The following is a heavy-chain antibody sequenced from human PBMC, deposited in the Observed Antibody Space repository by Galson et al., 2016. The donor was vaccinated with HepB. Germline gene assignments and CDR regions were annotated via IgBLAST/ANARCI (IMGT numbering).Heavy chain of an antibody. CDR2: ISRSSSYI. V-gene: IGHV3-21*01. D-gene: IGHD4-17*01. J-gene: IGHJ6*03. CDR1: GFTFSSYS. Sequence: SLRLSCAASGFTFSSYSMNWVRQAPGKGLEWVSSISRSSSYIYYADSVKGRFTISRDNAKNPQYLQMNSLRVEDTAVYYCARDSGDSVHYFYNHMDVWGKGTTVTVSS. CDR3: ARDSGDSVHYFYNHMDV.